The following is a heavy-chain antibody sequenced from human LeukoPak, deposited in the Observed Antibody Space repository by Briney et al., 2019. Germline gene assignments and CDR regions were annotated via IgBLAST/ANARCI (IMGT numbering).Heavy chain of an antibody. CDR3: ARDRYSSGWYGAFDI. J-gene: IGHJ3*02. CDR2: MSNDGNNK. V-gene: IGHV3-30-3*01. D-gene: IGHD6-19*01. Sequence: GGSLRLSCAASGFTFSNFAMHWVRQAPGKGLEWVAVMSNDGNNKYYADSVKGRFTISRDNSKNTLYLQMNSLRAEDTAVCYCARDRYSSGWYGAFDIWGQGTMVTVSS. CDR1: GFTFSNFA.